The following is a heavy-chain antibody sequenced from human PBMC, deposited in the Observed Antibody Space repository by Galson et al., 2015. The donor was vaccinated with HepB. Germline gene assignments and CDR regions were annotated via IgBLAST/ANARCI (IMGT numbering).Heavy chain of an antibody. Sequence: SLRLSCAASGFTFSRYGMHWVRQAPGKGLEWVAIISYDGSNKYYADSVKGRFTISRDNSKNTLYLQMNSLRAEDTAVYYCARDGCGGGSCHYYYYGMDVWGQGTTVTVSS. CDR2: ISYDGSNK. J-gene: IGHJ6*02. CDR3: ARDGCGGGSCHYYYYGMDV. V-gene: IGHV3-30*03. D-gene: IGHD2-15*01. CDR1: GFTFSRYG.